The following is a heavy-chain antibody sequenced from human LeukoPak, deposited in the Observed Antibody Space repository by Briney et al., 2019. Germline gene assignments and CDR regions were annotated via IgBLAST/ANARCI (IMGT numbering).Heavy chain of an antibody. CDR1: GFTFSSYA. D-gene: IGHD1-20*01. CDR2: ISGSGGST. CDR3: AKKMSITAASQVDY. Sequence: PGGSLRLSCAASGFTFSSYAMNWVRQAPGKGLEWVSAISGSGGSTYYADSVKGRFTISRDNSKNTLYLQMNSLRAEDTAVYYCAKKMSITAASQVDYWGQGTLVTVSS. V-gene: IGHV3-23*01. J-gene: IGHJ4*02.